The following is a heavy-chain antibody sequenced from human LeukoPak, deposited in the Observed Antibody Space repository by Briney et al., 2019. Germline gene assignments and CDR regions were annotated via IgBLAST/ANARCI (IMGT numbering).Heavy chain of an antibody. CDR1: GVIFSSSG. D-gene: IGHD2-8*01. V-gene: IGHV3-33*05. J-gene: IGHJ5*02. Sequence: GKSLRLSCAVSGVIFSSSGIHWVRHPPGKGLVWVAGISYDGSEKYYEESVNGRFAITRDISKTTVYLQMNSLRAEDTAVYYCAREGSVLMVYGGDNWFDPWGQGTLVTVSS. CDR3: AREGSVLMVYGGDNWFDP. CDR2: ISYDGSEK.